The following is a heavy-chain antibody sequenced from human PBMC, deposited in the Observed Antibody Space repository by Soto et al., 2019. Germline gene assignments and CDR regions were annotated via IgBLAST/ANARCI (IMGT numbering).Heavy chain of an antibody. CDR2: IYYSGST. J-gene: IGHJ3*02. D-gene: IGHD2-2*01. Sequence: SETLSLTCTVSSGSISSGGYYWSWIRQHPGKGLEWIGYIYYSGSTYYNPSLKSRVTISVDTSKNQFSLKLSSATAADTAVYYCARASRDGFNAFDIWGQGTMVT. V-gene: IGHV4-31*03. CDR3: ARASRDGFNAFDI. CDR1: SGSISSGGYY.